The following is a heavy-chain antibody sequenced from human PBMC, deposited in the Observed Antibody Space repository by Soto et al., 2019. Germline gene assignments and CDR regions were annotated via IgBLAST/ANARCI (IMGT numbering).Heavy chain of an antibody. D-gene: IGHD5-12*01. V-gene: IGHV4-59*01. CDR3: VREAYIGYGHAIDH. J-gene: IGHJ4*02. Sequence: PSETLSLTCAVSGVTISTYYLSWIRQPPGKGLEWIGYNYHSGTTNYNPSLESRVTISVDTSKNQFSLRLTSVTAADTAIYYCVREAYIGYGHAIDHWGQGTLVTVYS. CDR2: NYHSGTT. CDR1: GVTISTYY.